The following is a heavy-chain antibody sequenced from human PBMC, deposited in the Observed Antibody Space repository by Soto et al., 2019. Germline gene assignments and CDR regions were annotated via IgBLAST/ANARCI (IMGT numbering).Heavy chain of an antibody. CDR1: GYTFTGYY. CDR2: INPYSGIT. V-gene: IGHV1-2*04. CDR3: ATSRYATSGGLDY. D-gene: IGHD2-15*01. Sequence: QVQLVQSGAEVKKSGASVKVSGKASGYTFTGYYMHWVRQAPGQGLEWMGGINPYSGITNYSQKLQGWVTRTRETSISRAYVELSSLRSDATDAYYCATSRYATSGGLDYWGQGSLVTVSS. J-gene: IGHJ4*02.